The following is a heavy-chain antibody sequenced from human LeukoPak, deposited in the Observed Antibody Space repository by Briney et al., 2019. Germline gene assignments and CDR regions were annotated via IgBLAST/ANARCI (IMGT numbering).Heavy chain of an antibody. J-gene: IGHJ4*02. CDR2: LSGGYGNT. CDR1: GFTFSDYA. Sequence: GGSLRPSCAASGFTFSDYAMNWVRQAPGKGLEWVSSLSGGYGNTYYADSVKGRFTISRDNSKNTLYLQMNSLRAEDTAVYYCAKDRRAAAGLFDYWGQGTLVTVSS. V-gene: IGHV3-23*01. CDR3: AKDRRAAAGLFDY. D-gene: IGHD6-13*01.